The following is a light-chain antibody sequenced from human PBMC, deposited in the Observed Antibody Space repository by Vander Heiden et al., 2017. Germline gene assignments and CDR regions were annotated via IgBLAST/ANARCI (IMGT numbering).Light chain of an antibody. CDR3: QQSDSPPRT. J-gene: IGKJ1*01. CDR2: AAS. V-gene: IGKV1-39*01. Sequence: DIQMTQSPSSLSASVGDRVTITCRASQTISNYLNWYQQRPGKAPKLLIFAASSLQSGVPSRFSGSGSGTDFILTISRLQPEDFAAYYSQQSDSPPRTFGQGTKVEIK. CDR1: QTISNY.